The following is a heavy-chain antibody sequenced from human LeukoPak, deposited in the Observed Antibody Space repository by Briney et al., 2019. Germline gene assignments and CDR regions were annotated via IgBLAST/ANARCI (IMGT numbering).Heavy chain of an antibody. J-gene: IGHJ3*02. V-gene: IGHV4-30-2*01. CDR1: GGSISSGGYY. D-gene: IGHD3-3*01. CDR2: IYHSGST. Sequence: SETLSLTCTVPGGSISSGGYYWSWIRQPPGKGLEWIGYIYHSGSTYYNPSLKSRVTISVDRSKNQFSLKLSSVTAADTAVYYCARDPGPYYDFWSGPAPLDAFDIWGQGTMVTVSS. CDR3: ARDPGPYYDFWSGPAPLDAFDI.